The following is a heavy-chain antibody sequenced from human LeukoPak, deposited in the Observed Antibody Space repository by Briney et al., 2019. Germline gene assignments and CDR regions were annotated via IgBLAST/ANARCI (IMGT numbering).Heavy chain of an antibody. CDR2: ISSGSTTI. V-gene: IGHV3-48*04. Sequence: PGGSLTLSCTASGFTFSSYSMNWVSQAPGKGLEWVSYISSGSTTIYYADSVKGRFTISRDNAKNSLYLQMNSLRAEDTAVYFCARMWGSSWSYFDYWGQGTLVTVSS. D-gene: IGHD6-13*01. CDR1: GFTFSSYS. J-gene: IGHJ4*02. CDR3: ARMWGSSWSYFDY.